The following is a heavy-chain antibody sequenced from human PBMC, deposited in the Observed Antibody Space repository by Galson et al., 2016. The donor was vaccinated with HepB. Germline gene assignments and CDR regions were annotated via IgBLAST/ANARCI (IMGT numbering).Heavy chain of an antibody. Sequence: SLRLSCAASGLIFSSYAMTWVRQAPGKGLEWVSAGYGGGGGPHYADSVKGRFTMSRDISRNTLYLQVNSLRAEDTAVYYCARCERYGSGWYGKNDYWGQGTLVTVSS. CDR3: ARCERYGSGWYGKNDY. CDR2: GYGGGGGP. V-gene: IGHV3-23*01. D-gene: IGHD6-13*01. CDR1: GLIFSSYA. J-gene: IGHJ4*02.